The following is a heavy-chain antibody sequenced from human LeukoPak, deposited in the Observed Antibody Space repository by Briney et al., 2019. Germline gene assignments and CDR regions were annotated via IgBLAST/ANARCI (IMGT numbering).Heavy chain of an antibody. J-gene: IGHJ4*02. CDR3: ARVGDTMVRGVISWFDY. V-gene: IGHV4-59*01. D-gene: IGHD3-10*01. CDR1: GGSISSYY. Sequence: SETLSLTCTVSGGSISSYYWSWIRQPPGKGLEWIGYIYYSGSTNYNPSLKSRVTISVDTSKNQFSLRLNSVTAADTAVYYCARVGDTMVRGVISWFDYWGQGTLVTVSS. CDR2: IYYSGST.